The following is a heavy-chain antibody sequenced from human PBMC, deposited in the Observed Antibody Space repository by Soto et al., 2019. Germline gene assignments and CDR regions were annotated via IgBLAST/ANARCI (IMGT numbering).Heavy chain of an antibody. Sequence: GGSLRLSCAASGFIFSNAWLTWVRQAPGKGLQWVGRIKGDGSSTSYADSVKGRFTISRDNAQNTLYLQMNTLRAEDTAVYYWARSRGGVRNPFYYWGQGTLVTVSS. V-gene: IGHV3-74*01. CDR3: ARSRGGVRNPFYY. J-gene: IGHJ4*02. CDR1: GFIFSNAW. D-gene: IGHD3-16*01. CDR2: IKGDGSST.